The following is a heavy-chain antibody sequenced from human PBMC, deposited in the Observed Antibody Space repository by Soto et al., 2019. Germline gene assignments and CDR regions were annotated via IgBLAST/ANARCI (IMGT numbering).Heavy chain of an antibody. CDR1: GYSFTSYV. V-gene: IGHV1-3*01. CDR3: ARGYYDVSGHSKFDP. D-gene: IGHD3-22*01. Sequence: WXSVKVSCKASGYSFTSYVIHWVCQAPGQRLEWMGWINVDNGDTIYSQKFQGRVTFTRDTSANTAYMELSRLRSDDTAVYYCARGYYDVSGHSKFDPWGQGSLVTVSS. J-gene: IGHJ5*02. CDR2: INVDNGDT.